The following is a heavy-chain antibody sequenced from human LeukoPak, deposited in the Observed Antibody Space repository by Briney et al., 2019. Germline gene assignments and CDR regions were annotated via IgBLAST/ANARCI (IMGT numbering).Heavy chain of an antibody. D-gene: IGHD2-15*01. CDR1: GYSFTNYW. CDR3: ARGPLVAANPTHNWFDP. V-gene: IGHV5-51*01. CDR2: IFPGDSDA. Sequence: GESLKISCKGSGYSFTNYWIGWVRQMPGKGLEWMGIIFPGDSDARYSPSFQGQVTVSADESISTTYLQWSSLKASDTAMYYCARGPLVAANPTHNWFDPWGQGTLVTVSS. J-gene: IGHJ5*02.